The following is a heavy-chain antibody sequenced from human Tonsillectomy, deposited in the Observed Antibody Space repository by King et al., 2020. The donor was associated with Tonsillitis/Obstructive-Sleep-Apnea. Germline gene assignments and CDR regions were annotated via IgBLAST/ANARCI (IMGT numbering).Heavy chain of an antibody. V-gene: IGHV3-11*01. Sequence: VQLVESGGGLVKPGGSLRLSCAASGFTFSDYYMSWIRQAPGKGLEWVSYISFSGSTTYYADFVKGRFTISRDNAKNSLFLQMNSLRAEDTAVYYCARDRGPNSGSYSWFDPWGQGPLVTVSS. CDR1: GFTFSDYY. CDR2: ISFSGSTT. D-gene: IGHD1-26*01. CDR3: ARDRGPNSGSYSWFDP. J-gene: IGHJ5*02.